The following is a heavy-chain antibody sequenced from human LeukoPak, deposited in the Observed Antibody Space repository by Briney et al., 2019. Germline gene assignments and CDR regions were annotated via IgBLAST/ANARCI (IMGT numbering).Heavy chain of an antibody. CDR2: IKQDGSEK. CDR3: ARGRGGDCYSCWFDP. Sequence: AGSLRLSCAASGFTFSSYWMSWVRQAPGKGLEWVANIKQDGSEKYSVDSVKGRFTISRDNAKNSLYLQMNSLRAEDTAVYYCARGRGGDCYSCWFDPWGQGTLVTVSS. D-gene: IGHD2-21*02. J-gene: IGHJ5*02. CDR1: GFTFSSYW. V-gene: IGHV3-7*01.